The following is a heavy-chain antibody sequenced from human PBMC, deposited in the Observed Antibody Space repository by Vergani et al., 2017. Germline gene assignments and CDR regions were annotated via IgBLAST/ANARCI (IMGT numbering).Heavy chain of an antibody. Sequence: EVQLVESGGGLVQPGGSLRLSCAASGFTFSSYSMNWVRQAPGKGLEWVSYISSSSSTIYYADSVKGRFTISRDNAKNSLYLQMNSLRAEDTAVYYCAREDGSSGYHPPHWFDPWGQGTLVTVSS. CDR1: GFTFSSYS. D-gene: IGHD3-22*01. J-gene: IGHJ5*02. V-gene: IGHV3-48*01. CDR2: ISSSSSTI. CDR3: AREDGSSGYHPPHWFDP.